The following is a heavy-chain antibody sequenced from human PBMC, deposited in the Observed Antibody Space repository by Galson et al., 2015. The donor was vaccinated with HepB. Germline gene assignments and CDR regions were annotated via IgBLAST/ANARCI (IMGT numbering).Heavy chain of an antibody. CDR1: GYTFSGNY. V-gene: IGHV1-2*02. CDR3: ARDLRGDSYYYCYYAMDV. Sequence: SVKVSCKASGYTFSGNYMHWVRQAPGQGLEWMGRINPNSGDTNYAQRYEGRVTMTRATSISTAYLELSRLRFDDTAVYYCARDLRGDSYYYCYYAMDVWGQGTTVTVSS. J-gene: IGHJ6*02. CDR2: INPNSGDT. D-gene: IGHD2-21*02.